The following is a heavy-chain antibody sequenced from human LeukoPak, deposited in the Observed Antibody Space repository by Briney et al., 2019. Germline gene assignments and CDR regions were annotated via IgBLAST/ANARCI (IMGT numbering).Heavy chain of an antibody. CDR2: LSRGGSTT. Sequence: GGSLRLSCAGTGFAFNMFAIDWVRQAPGKGLEWVSGLSRGGSTTNYADSVKGRFTISRDKSQNSVFLQLNSLRPEDTAVYYCARGRDSGGAFDYWSQGTLVTVSS. D-gene: IGHD2-15*01. J-gene: IGHJ4*02. CDR1: GFAFNMFA. V-gene: IGHV3-23*01. CDR3: ARGRDSGGAFDY.